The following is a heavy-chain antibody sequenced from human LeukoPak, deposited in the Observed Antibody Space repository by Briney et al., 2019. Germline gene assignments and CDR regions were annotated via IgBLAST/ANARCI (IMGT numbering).Heavy chain of an antibody. D-gene: IGHD7-27*01. J-gene: IGHJ4*02. CDR2: ISGSGGST. Sequence: SGGSLRLSCEASGVTFSSYVMSWVRQAPGKGPEWVSGISGSGGSTFNADSVKGRFTISRDNSKNTLYLQMNSLRAEDTAVYYCANDLGFDYWGQGTLVTVSS. CDR1: GVTFSSYV. V-gene: IGHV3-23*01. CDR3: ANDLGFDY.